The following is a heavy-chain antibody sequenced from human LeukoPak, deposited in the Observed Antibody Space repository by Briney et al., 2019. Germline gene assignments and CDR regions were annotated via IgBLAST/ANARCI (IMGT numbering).Heavy chain of an antibody. V-gene: IGHV1-8*01. CDR2: MNPNSGNT. Sequence: ASVKVSCKASGYTFTSYDINWVRQATGRGLEWVGWMNPNSGNTGYAQKFQGRVTMTRNTSISTAYMELSSLRSEDTAVYYCARVVKSGSGWFLDYWGQGTLVTVSS. D-gene: IGHD6-19*01. J-gene: IGHJ4*02. CDR3: ARVVKSGSGWFLDY. CDR1: GYTFTSYD.